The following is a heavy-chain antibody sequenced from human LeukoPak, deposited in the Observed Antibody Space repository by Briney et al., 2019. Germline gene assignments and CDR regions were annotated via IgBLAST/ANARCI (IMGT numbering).Heavy chain of an antibody. CDR1: GGSISSYY. Sequence: SETLSLTCTVSGGSISSYYWSWIRQPPGKGLEWIGYIYYSGSTNYNPSLKSRVTMSVDTSKNQFSLKLSSVTAADTAVYYCARGGDRLRSSSSWSRRTEPFDYWGQGTLVTVSS. J-gene: IGHJ4*02. V-gene: IGHV4-59*12. CDR2: IYYSGST. D-gene: IGHD6-13*01. CDR3: ARGGDRLRSSSSWSRRTEPFDY.